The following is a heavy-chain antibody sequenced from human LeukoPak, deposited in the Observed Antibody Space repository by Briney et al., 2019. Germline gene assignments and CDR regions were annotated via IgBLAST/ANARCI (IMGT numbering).Heavy chain of an antibody. V-gene: IGHV3-64*01. CDR1: GFTFDNYA. D-gene: IGHD3-10*01. Sequence: GGSLRLSCAASGFTFDNYALHWVRQASGKGLEYVSGISSTGGSTTSANTVKDRFTISRDNSKNTLYLQMGSLRAEDMAVYYCARGSGTHYYHYSMDVWGQGTTVTVSS. J-gene: IGHJ6*02. CDR2: ISSTGGST. CDR3: ARGSGTHYYHYSMDV.